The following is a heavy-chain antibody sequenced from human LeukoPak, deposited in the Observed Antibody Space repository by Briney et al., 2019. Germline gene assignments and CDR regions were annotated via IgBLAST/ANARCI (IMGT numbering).Heavy chain of an antibody. CDR2: ISGSGGST. CDR3: AKIYGSGSYYNVPFDY. V-gene: IGHV3-23*01. D-gene: IGHD3-10*01. Sequence: PRGSLRLSCAASGFTFSSYGMSWVRQAPGKGLEWVSAISGSGGSTYYADSVKGRFTISRDNSKNTLYLQMNSLRAEDTAVYYCAKIYGSGSYYNVPFDYWGQGTLVTVSS. J-gene: IGHJ4*02. CDR1: GFTFSSYG.